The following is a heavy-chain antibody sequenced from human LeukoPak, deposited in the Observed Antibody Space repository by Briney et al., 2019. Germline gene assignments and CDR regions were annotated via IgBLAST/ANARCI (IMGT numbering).Heavy chain of an antibody. CDR2: ISPTGSTT. J-gene: IGHJ4*02. V-gene: IGHV3-74*01. CDR3: ARGPNSKWSGLDF. D-gene: IGHD3-10*01. CDR1: GFAVGSNY. Sequence: GGSLRLSCVASGFAVGSNYMSWVRQAPGKGLVWVSRISPTGSTTSYADSVKGRFTVSRDNAKNTLYLQVNNLRAEDTAVYYCARGPNSKWSGLDFWGQGTLLTVSS.